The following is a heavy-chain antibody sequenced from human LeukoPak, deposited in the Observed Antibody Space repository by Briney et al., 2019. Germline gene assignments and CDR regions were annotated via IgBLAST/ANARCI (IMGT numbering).Heavy chain of an antibody. CDR2: ISYDGSNK. Sequence: GGSLRLSCAASGFTFSSYAMHWVRQAPGKGLEWVAVISYDGSNKYYADSVKGRFTISRDNSKNTLYLQMNSMRAEDTAVYYCARSDYWGQGTLVTVSS. CDR3: ARSDY. V-gene: IGHV3-30*04. CDR1: GFTFSSYA. J-gene: IGHJ4*02.